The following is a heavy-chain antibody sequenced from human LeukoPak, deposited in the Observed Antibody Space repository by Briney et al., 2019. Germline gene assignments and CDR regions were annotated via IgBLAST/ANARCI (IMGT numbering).Heavy chain of an antibody. J-gene: IGHJ4*02. CDR1: GGSVSSGSYY. V-gene: IGHV4-61*01. Sequence: PSETLSLTCTVSGGSVSSGSYYWSWIRQPPGKGLEWVGYIYYTGSTNYNPSLKSRVTISVDTSKNQFSLKLSPVAAADTAVYYCARFYYDSSGFYYYFDYWGQGALVTVSS. D-gene: IGHD3-22*01. CDR3: ARFYYDSSGFYYYFDY. CDR2: IYYTGST.